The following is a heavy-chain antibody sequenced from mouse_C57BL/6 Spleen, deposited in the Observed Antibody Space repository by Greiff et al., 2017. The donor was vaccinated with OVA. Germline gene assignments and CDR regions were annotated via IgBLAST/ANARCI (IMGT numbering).Heavy chain of an antibody. CDR1: GFTFSSYA. D-gene: IGHD1-1*01. Sequence: EVQRVESGGGLVKPGGSLKLSCAASGFTFSSYAMSWVRQTPEKRLEWVATISDGGSYTYYPDNVKGRFTISRDHAKNNLYLQMSHLKSEDTAMYYCAREDYGSSYGYFDVWGTGTTVTVSS. J-gene: IGHJ1*03. CDR2: ISDGGSYT. V-gene: IGHV5-4*01. CDR3: AREDYGSSYGYFDV.